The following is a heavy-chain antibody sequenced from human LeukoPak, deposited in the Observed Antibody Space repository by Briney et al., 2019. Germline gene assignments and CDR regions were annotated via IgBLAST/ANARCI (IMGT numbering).Heavy chain of an antibody. Sequence: GGSLRLSCAASGFTFSSYGMHWVRQAPGKGLEWVAVIWYDGSNKYYADSVKGRFTISRDNSKNTLYLQMNSLRAEDTAVYYCAKDWGYYTPSLYYFDYWGQGTLVTVSS. V-gene: IGHV3-30*02. D-gene: IGHD3-3*01. CDR3: AKDWGYYTPSLYYFDY. CDR1: GFTFSSYG. CDR2: IWYDGSNK. J-gene: IGHJ4*02.